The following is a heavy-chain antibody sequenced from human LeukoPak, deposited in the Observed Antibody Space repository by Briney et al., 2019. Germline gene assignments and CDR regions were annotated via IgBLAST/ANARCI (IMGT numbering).Heavy chain of an antibody. CDR2: VRFDQSAT. V-gene: IGHV3-30*02. Sequence: GGSLRLSCAASGFNFSIYGMHWVRQAPGKGREWGTFVRFDQSATVYADSVQGRFAISRDNSKNTVYLQMNSLRVEDTALYFCVKDQGECPGSRCYLRFLEYWGQGTLVIVSS. CDR1: GFNFSIYG. CDR3: VKDQGECPGSRCYLRFLEY. D-gene: IGHD3-3*01. J-gene: IGHJ4*02.